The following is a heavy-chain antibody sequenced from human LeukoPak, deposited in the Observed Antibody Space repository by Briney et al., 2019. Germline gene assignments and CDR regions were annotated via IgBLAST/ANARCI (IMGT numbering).Heavy chain of an antibody. CDR3: ARGQWLALDY. Sequence: SETLSLTCTVSGGSISSSSYYWGWIRQPPGKGLEWIGSIYYSGSTYYNPSLKSRVTISVDTSKNQFSLRLTSVTAADTAMYYCARGQWLALDYWGQGALVTVSS. V-gene: IGHV4-39*07. CDR1: GGSISSSSYY. CDR2: IYYSGST. J-gene: IGHJ4*02. D-gene: IGHD6-19*01.